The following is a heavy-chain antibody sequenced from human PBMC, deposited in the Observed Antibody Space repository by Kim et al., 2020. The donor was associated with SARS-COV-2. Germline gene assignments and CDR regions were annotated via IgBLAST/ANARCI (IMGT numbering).Heavy chain of an antibody. CDR1: GYTFTTYS. V-gene: IGHV1-3*01. D-gene: IGHD7-27*01. Sequence: ASVKVSCKTSGYTFTTYSIHWMRQAPGQSLEWMGWINAGSGNTEYSQKFQGRITITRDTSASTDSMELSSLRSEDTAIYYCARGSGAAAGKSLDYRGQGTLVTVSS. CDR3: ARGSGAAAGKSLDY. J-gene: IGHJ4*02. CDR2: INAGSGNT.